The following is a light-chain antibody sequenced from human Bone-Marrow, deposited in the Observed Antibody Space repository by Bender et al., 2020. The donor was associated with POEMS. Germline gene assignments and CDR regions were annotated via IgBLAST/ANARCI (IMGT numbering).Light chain of an antibody. CDR2: EVN. CDR1: SSDVGSYNL. CDR3: CSYAGSRPLV. Sequence: QSALTQAASVSGSPGQSITISCTGTSSDVGSYNLVSWYQQHPGKAPKLMIYEVNKRPSGVSNRFSGSKSGNTASLTISGLQAEDEADFYCCSYAGSRPLVFGTGTKVTVL. V-gene: IGLV2-23*02. J-gene: IGLJ1*01.